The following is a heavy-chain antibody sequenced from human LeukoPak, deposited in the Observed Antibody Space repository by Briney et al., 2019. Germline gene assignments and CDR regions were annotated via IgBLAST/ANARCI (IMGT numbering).Heavy chain of an antibody. CDR1: GFTFSDHY. CDR3: ARVGGGDKDPFDI. Sequence: GGSLRLSCAASGFTFSDHYMDWVRQAPGKGLEWVGRTRNKANSYTTEYAASVKGRFTISRDDSKSSLYLQMNSLKTEDTAVYYCARVGGGDKDPFDIWGQGTMVTVSS. CDR2: TRNKANSYTT. J-gene: IGHJ3*02. D-gene: IGHD2-21*01. V-gene: IGHV3-72*01.